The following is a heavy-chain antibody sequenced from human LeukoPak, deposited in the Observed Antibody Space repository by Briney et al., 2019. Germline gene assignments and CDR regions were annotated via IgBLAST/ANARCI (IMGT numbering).Heavy chain of an antibody. J-gene: IGHJ6*04. Sequence: SVKVSCKASGGTFSSYAISWVRQAPGQGLEWMGGIIPIFGTANYAQKFQGRVTITADESTSTAYMELSSLRSEDTAVYYCARAPLLWFGELLTRNYYYYGMVVWGKGTTVTVSS. CDR1: GGTFSSYA. V-gene: IGHV1-69*01. D-gene: IGHD3-10*01. CDR3: ARAPLLWFGELLTRNYYYYGMVV. CDR2: IIPIFGTA.